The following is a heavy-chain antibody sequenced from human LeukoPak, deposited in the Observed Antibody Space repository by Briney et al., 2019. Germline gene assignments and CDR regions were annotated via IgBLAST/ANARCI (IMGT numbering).Heavy chain of an antibody. CDR2: IKQDGSEK. D-gene: IGHD2-2*01. J-gene: IGHJ4*02. V-gene: IGHV3-7*01. Sequence: GGSLRLSCAASGFTFSSYAMSWVRQAPGKGLERAANIKQDGSEKYYVDSVKGRFTISRDNAKNSLYLQMNSLRAEDTAVYYCAGQYCSSTSCWPFDYWGQGTLVTVSS. CDR3: AGQYCSSTSCWPFDY. CDR1: GFTFSSYA.